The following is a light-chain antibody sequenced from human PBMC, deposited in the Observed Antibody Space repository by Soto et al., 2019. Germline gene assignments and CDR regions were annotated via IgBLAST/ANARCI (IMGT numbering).Light chain of an antibody. J-gene: IGKJ1*01. V-gene: IGKV1-6*01. CDR1: QGIRDE. CDR2: AAS. CDR3: LQDYDYPRT. Sequence: AIQMTQSPSSLSASVGDRVTITCRASQGIRDELGWYQQKAGKAPNLLISAASRLQSGVPSRFSGRGSGIDFTLTISSLQPEDFATYYCLQDYDYPRTFGQGTKVELK.